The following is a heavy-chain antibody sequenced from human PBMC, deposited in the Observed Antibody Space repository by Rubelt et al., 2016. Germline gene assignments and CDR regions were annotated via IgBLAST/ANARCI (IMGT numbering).Heavy chain of an antibody. V-gene: IGHV1-2*02. D-gene: IGHD5-12*01. Sequence: QVQLVQSGAEVKKPGASVKVSCKASGYTFTGYYMHWVRQAPGQGLEWMGWINPNSGGTNCAVKVRGRVTRTRATAVRTAYMALSSLTSDDTAVYYCARGNSGYDYGLDDWGQGTLVTGSS. CDR1: GYTFTGYY. CDR2: INPNSGGT. J-gene: IGHJ4*02. CDR3: ARGNSGYDYGLDD.